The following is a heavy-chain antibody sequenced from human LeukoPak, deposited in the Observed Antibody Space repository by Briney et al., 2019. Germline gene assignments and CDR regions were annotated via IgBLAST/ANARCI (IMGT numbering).Heavy chain of an antibody. CDR2: IKSKTDGGTT. D-gene: IGHD2-2*02. CDR1: GFTFSNAW. Sequence: GGSLRLSCAACGFTFSNAWMSLVRQAPGKGLEWVGRIKSKTDGGTTDYAAPVKGRFTISRDDSKNTLYLQMNSLKTEDTAVYYCSGYCSSTSCYKGLNYYYYYGMDVWGQGTTVTVSS. J-gene: IGHJ6*02. V-gene: IGHV3-15*01. CDR3: SGYCSSTSCYKGLNYYYYYGMDV.